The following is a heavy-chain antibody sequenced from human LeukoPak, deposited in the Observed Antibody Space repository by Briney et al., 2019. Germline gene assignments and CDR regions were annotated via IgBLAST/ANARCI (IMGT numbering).Heavy chain of an antibody. CDR3: ARQGLYDSSDFWTFQH. J-gene: IGHJ1*01. CDR1: GFTVSYNY. CDR2: IYTDGST. V-gene: IGHV3-66*04. D-gene: IGHD3/OR15-3a*01. Sequence: GGSLRLSCAAAGFTVSYNYMTWVRQAPGKGLEWVSLIYTDGSTYYADSVKGRFTISRDSSKNTLYLQMNSLRDEDTAVYYCARQGLYDSSDFWTFQHRGQGTLVTVSS.